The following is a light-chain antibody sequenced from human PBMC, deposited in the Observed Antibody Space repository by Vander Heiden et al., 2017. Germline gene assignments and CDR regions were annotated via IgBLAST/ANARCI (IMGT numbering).Light chain of an antibody. J-gene: IGLJ2*01. CDR1: SRDVGSYNL. CDR3: CSYAGSSNYVV. CDR2: EVS. V-gene: IGLV2-23*02. Sequence: SPGQSITISCTGTSRDVGSYNLVSWYQQHPGKAPKLMIYEVSKRPTGVSNRFSGSKSGNTASLTISGLQAEDEADYYCCSYAGSSNYVVFGGGTKLTVL.